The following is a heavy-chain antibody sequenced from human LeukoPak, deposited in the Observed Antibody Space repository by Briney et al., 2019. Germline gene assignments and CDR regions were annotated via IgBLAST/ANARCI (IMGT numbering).Heavy chain of an antibody. V-gene: IGHV3-7*01. J-gene: IGHJ5*02. CDR3: ARDYYDNWFDP. Sequence: GGSLRLSCAASGFSFSSYGMHWVRQAPGKGLEWVANIKQDGSEKYYVDSVKGRFTISRDNAKNSLYLQMNSLRAEDTAVYYCARDYYDNWFDPWGQGTLVTVSS. CDR1: GFSFSSYG. CDR2: IKQDGSEK. D-gene: IGHD3-22*01.